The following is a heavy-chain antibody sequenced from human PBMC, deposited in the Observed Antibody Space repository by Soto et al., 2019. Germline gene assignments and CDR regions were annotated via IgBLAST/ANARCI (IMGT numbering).Heavy chain of an antibody. J-gene: IGHJ3*02. Sequence: VQLVESGGGLVQPGRSLRLSCGASGFTFNDYAMHWVRQAPGKGLEWVSGINWESGAIGYADSVKGRFAISRDNAKNSLYLQMNSLRVEDTALYYCAKVERPQTYDAFDIWGQGTMVTVSS. CDR2: INWESGAI. V-gene: IGHV3-9*01. CDR3: AKVERPQTYDAFDI. CDR1: GFTFNDYA.